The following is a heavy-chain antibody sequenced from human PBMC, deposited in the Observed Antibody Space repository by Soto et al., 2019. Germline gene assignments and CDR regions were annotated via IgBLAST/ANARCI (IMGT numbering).Heavy chain of an antibody. D-gene: IGHD1-7*01. Sequence: GGSLRLSCAASGFTFSSYGMTWVRQAPGKGLEWVSFSSATGAGTYYADSVKGRFTISRDNSKNTLYLQMTSLRADDTAVYYCAKDRRAGGNYGFYSDFWGQGALVTVPQ. J-gene: IGHJ4*02. CDR2: SSATGAGT. CDR1: GFTFSSYG. V-gene: IGHV3-23*01. CDR3: AKDRRAGGNYGFYSDF.